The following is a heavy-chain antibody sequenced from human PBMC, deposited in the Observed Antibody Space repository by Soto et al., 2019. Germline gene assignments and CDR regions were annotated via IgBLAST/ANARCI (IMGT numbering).Heavy chain of an antibody. Sequence: GASVKVSCKASGGTFSSYAISWVRQAPGQGLEWMGGIIPIFGTANYAQKFQGRVTITADESTSTAYMELSSLRSEDTAVYYCARDLGDIVLVPAAMGDYYYGMDVWGQGTTVTVSS. D-gene: IGHD2-2*01. V-gene: IGHV1-69*13. CDR3: ARDLGDIVLVPAAMGDYYYGMDV. CDR1: GGTFSSYA. J-gene: IGHJ6*02. CDR2: IIPIFGTA.